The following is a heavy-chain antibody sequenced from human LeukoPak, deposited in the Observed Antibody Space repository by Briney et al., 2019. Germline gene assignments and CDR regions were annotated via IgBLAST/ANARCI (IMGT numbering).Heavy chain of an antibody. J-gene: IGHJ3*02. CDR1: GYTFSTFG. CDR3: ARDPGLFGGCSGGSCLNWSWSLTHAFDI. Sequence: ASVTVSCRASGYTFSTFGINWVRQAPGQGPEWMGWISVYTGDRKTKFAPNFLGRISLTADTSTSTAYMELRSLRSDDTAVYYCARDPGLFGGCSGGSCLNWSWSLTHAFDIWGQGTMVTVSS. CDR2: ISVYTGDRKT. D-gene: IGHD2-15*01. V-gene: IGHV1-18*01.